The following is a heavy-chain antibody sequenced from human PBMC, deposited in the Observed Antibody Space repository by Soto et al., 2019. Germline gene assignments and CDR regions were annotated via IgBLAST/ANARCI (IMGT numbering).Heavy chain of an antibody. CDR3: ARRMKYGDYSRWFDP. V-gene: IGHV1-8*01. CDR2: MNPNSGNT. J-gene: IGHJ5*02. D-gene: IGHD4-17*01. CDR1: GYTFTSYD. Sequence: ASVKVSCKASGYTFTSYDINWVRQATGQGLEYLGWMNPNSGNTGYVKKFQGRVTMTRDTSMSTAYMELSSLRSEDTAVYYCARRMKYGDYSRWFDPWGPGTLVTVCS.